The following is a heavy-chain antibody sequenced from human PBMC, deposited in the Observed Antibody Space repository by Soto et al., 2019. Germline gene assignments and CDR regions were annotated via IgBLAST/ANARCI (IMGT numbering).Heavy chain of an antibody. V-gene: IGHV1-3*01. J-gene: IGHJ4*02. CDR2: INAGNGNT. CDR3: AREGAYGSGSPNYFDY. D-gene: IGHD3-10*01. Sequence: ASVKVSCKASGYTFTSYAMHWVRQAPGQRLEWMGWINAGNGNTKYSQKFQGRVTITRDTSASTAYMELSSLRSEDTAVYYCAREGAYGSGSPNYFDYWGQGTLVTVSS. CDR1: GYTFTSYA.